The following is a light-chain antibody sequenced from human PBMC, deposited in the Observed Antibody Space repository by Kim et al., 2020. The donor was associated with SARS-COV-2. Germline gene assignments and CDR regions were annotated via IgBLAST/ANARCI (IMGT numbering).Light chain of an antibody. CDR1: QTSNDY. J-gene: IGKJ1*01. CDR3: QQSISTPWT. V-gene: IGKV1-39*01. CDR2: AAS. Sequence: ASVGDRVTITCPASQTSNDYLNWYHQKPGKAPNLLIYAASNLQSGVPSRFSGSGSGTDFTLTISSLQPEDFETFSCQQSISTPWTFGQGTKVDIK.